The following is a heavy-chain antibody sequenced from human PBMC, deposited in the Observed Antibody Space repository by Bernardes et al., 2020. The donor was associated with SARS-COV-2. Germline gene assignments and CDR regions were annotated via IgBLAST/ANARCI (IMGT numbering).Heavy chain of an antibody. CDR2: INPSGGST. J-gene: IGHJ1*01. V-gene: IGHV1-46*01. D-gene: IGHD6-19*01. Sequence: GGSLRLSCKASGYTFTSYYMHWVRQAPGQGLEWMGIINPSGGSTSYAQKFQGRVTMTRDTSTSTVYMELSSLRSEDTAVYYCASFTPVAVYTEYFQHWGQGTLVTVSS. CDR1: GYTFTSYY. CDR3: ASFTPVAVYTEYFQH.